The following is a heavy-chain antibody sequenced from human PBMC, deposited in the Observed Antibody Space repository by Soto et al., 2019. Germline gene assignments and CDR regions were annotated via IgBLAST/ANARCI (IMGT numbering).Heavy chain of an antibody. CDR1: GYTFTSYG. Sequence: ASVKVSCKASGYTFTSYGISWVRQAPGQGLEWMGCISAYNGNTNYAQKLQGRVTMTTDTSTSTAYMELRSLRSDDTAVYYCARDTLHSSGWLLDYWGQGTLVTVSS. CDR3: ARDTLHSSGWLLDY. D-gene: IGHD6-19*01. CDR2: ISAYNGNT. J-gene: IGHJ4*02. V-gene: IGHV1-18*04.